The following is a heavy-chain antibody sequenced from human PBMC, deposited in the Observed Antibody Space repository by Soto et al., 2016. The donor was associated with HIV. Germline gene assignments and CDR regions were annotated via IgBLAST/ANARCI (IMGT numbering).Heavy chain of an antibody. Sequence: QVQLVQSGSEVKKPGSSVKVSCKASGGTFSNSALSWVRQAPGQGLEWMGGIIPILGITNYAQKFQGRVTISADKFTTTAYMELSSLRSEDTAVYYCARGLRDCSSTSCPLRFDPWGQGTLVTVSS. D-gene: IGHD2-2*01. CDR3: ARGLRDCSSTSCPLRFDP. CDR1: GGTFSNSA. CDR2: IIPILGIT. V-gene: IGHV1-69*10. J-gene: IGHJ5*02.